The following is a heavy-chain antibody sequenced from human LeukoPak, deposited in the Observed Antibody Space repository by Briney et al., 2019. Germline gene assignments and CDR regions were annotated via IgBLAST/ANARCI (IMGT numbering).Heavy chain of an antibody. CDR2: IKPDGSEK. Sequence: GGSLRLSCAASGFTFSSYWMSWVRQAPGKGLEWVANIKPDGSEKYYVDSVKGRFTISRHNAKNSLYLQMNSLRAEDTAVYYCARDQRVDSFGENDYWGQGTLVTVSS. CDR3: ARDQRVDSFGENDY. D-gene: IGHD2-21*01. J-gene: IGHJ4*02. CDR1: GFTFSSYW. V-gene: IGHV3-7*03.